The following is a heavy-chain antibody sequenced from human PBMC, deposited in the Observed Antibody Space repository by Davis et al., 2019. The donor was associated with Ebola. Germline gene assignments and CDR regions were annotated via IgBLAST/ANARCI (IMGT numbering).Heavy chain of an antibody. V-gene: IGHV5-51*01. D-gene: IGHD5-18*01. CDR2: IYPGDSDV. Sequence: GESLKISCKASGYTFTRYWIVWVRQLPGKGLEWMGIIYPGDSDVRYSPSFQGQVTISADKSISTAYLQWSNLKASDTAMFYCARHGPSAMATVGFDYWGQGTLVTVSS. CDR3: ARHGPSAMATVGFDY. J-gene: IGHJ4*02. CDR1: GYTFTRYW.